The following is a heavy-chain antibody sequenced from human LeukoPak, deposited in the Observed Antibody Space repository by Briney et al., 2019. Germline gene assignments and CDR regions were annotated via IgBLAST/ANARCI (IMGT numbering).Heavy chain of an antibody. CDR2: VADDEKTI. Sequence: GGSLRLSCVASGFTFTGHSMHWVRQAPGKGLEWVAVVADDEKTIFYADSLKGRFTVSRDNSKNKVYLQMNSLRDEDTAVYYCAREKQSGGTPFDYWGQGSLVTVSS. D-gene: IGHD1-26*01. V-gene: IGHV3-30*04. CDR1: GFTFTGHS. CDR3: AREKQSGGTPFDY. J-gene: IGHJ4*02.